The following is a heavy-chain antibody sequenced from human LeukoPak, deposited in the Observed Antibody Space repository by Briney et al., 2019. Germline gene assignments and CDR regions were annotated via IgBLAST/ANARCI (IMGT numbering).Heavy chain of an antibody. Sequence: GGSLRLSCAASGFTFSSYEMNWVHQAPGKGLEWVSVMYSGGATYYADSVKGRFTISRDNSKNTLYLQMNSLRAEDTAVYYCAKDDIVVVAAKDAFDIWGQGTMVTVSS. J-gene: IGHJ3*02. CDR1: GFTFSSYE. CDR2: MYSGGAT. D-gene: IGHD2-15*01. V-gene: IGHV3-53*01. CDR3: AKDDIVVVAAKDAFDI.